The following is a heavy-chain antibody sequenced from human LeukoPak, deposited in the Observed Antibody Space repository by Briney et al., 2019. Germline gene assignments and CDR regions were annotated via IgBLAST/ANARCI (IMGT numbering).Heavy chain of an antibody. V-gene: IGHV4-59*08. CDR1: GGSISSYY. J-gene: IGHJ4*02. D-gene: IGHD2-2*01. CDR2: TYYRGST. CDR3: ARHGTRSFDY. Sequence: PSETLSLTCTVSGGSISSYYWSWIRQPPGKGLEWIGYTYYRGSTDYNPSLKSRVTISVDTSKNQFSLKLNSVTAADTAVYYCARHGTRSFDYWGQGTLVTVSS.